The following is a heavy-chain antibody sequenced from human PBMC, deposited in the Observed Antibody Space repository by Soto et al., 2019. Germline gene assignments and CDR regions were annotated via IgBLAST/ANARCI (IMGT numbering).Heavy chain of an antibody. CDR3: ARDRASGSFDY. V-gene: IGHV7-4-1*01. CDR1: GYNFNSHS. D-gene: IGHD1-26*01. Sequence: QVQLVQSGSESMQPGASVKVSCKGSGYNFNSHSINWLRQAPGQGLEWMGWINPNTGHQTYEQGFTGRFVFSVDTSVSTVYLQIFSLKADDSAVYYCARDRASGSFDYWGQGTLVTVSS. CDR2: INPNTGHQ. J-gene: IGHJ4*02.